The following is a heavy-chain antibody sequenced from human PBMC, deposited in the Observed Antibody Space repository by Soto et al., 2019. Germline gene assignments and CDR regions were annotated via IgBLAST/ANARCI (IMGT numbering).Heavy chain of an antibody. D-gene: IGHD6-6*01. CDR3: ARTDAYNSSFFDS. V-gene: IGHV4-31*03. CDR1: GDSVNSAY. J-gene: IGHJ4*02. CDR2: IYHTGRT. Sequence: QVQLQEMGPGLVKPSQTLTITCTVSGDSVNSAYWSWIRQLPGKGLEWMGNIYHTGRTFYNPSLKSRVVISLDTSKPLFSLKMRSVTAADTAVYYCARTDAYNSSFFDSWGLGTVVTVSS.